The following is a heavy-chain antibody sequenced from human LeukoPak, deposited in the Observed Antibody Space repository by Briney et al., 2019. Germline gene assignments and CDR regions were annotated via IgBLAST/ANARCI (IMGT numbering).Heavy chain of an antibody. CDR1: GFTFSSYD. Sequence: PGGSLRLSCAASGFTFSSYDMHWVRQATGKGLEWVSAIGTAGDTYYPGSVKGRFTISRENAKNSLYLQMNSLRAGDTAVYYCARDPGNVDTALVGAFDIWGQGTMVTVSS. CDR3: ARDPGNVDTALVGAFDI. V-gene: IGHV3-13*01. J-gene: IGHJ3*02. CDR2: IGTAGDT. D-gene: IGHD5-18*01.